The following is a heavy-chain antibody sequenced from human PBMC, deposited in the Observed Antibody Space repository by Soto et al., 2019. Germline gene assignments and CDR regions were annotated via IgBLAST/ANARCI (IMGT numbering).Heavy chain of an antibody. CDR1: VFRFSSYS. Sequence: WGSLRLSCADSVFRFSSYSMSWVRQTPGKGLEWVAAITATGDRTYYADSVTGRFTIPRDNSKKTHYLQMTSLRAEDTAMYYCATMHGYFEYWGQGTPVTVSS. V-gene: IGHV3-23*01. CDR2: ITATGDRT. J-gene: IGHJ4*02. CDR3: ATMHGYFEY. D-gene: IGHD2-2*01.